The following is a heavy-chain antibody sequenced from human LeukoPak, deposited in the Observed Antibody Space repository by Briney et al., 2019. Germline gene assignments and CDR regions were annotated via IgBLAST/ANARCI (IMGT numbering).Heavy chain of an antibody. CDR2: ISSSSSYI. Sequence: PGGSLRLSCAASGFTFSSYSMNWVRQAPGKGLEWVSSISSSSSYIYYAASVKGRFTISRDNAKNSLYLQMNSLRAEDTAVYYCARRTVVAATRVIDYWGQGTLVTVSS. V-gene: IGHV3-21*01. CDR3: ARRTVVAATRVIDY. J-gene: IGHJ4*02. D-gene: IGHD2-15*01. CDR1: GFTFSSYS.